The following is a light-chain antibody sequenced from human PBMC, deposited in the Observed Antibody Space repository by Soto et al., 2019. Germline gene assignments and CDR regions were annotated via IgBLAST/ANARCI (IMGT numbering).Light chain of an antibody. CDR2: DAS. Sequence: DIQMTQSPSTLSATAGDSVTITCRASQRISSWLAWYQHKPGKAPKLLIYDASNLDSGVPSRFSGGGSGTEFSLTISNLQPDDSATYYCQQYENYWTFGQGTRVEIK. V-gene: IGKV1-5*01. J-gene: IGKJ1*01. CDR1: QRISSW. CDR3: QQYENYWT.